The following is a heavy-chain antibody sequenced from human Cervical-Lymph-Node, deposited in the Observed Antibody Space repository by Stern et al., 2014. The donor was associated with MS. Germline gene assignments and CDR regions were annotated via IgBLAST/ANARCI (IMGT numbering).Heavy chain of an antibody. CDR1: GYTFTSYY. J-gene: IGHJ4*02. CDR2: INPNGGST. D-gene: IGHD3-22*01. CDR3: ARTYYDSSGYQGENYFDY. V-gene: IGHV1-46*01. Sequence: QVQLVQSGAEVKKPGASVKVSCKASGYTFTSYYMNWVRQAPGQGLEWMGIINPNGGSTSYAQKFQGRVTMTRDTSTSTVYMELSSLRSEDTAVYYCARTYYDSSGYQGENYFDYWGQGTLVTVSS.